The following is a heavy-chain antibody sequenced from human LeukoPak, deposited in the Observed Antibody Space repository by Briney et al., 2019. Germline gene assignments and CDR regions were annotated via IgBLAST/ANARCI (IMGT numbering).Heavy chain of an antibody. CDR1: GFTFSNAW. V-gene: IGHV3-15*01. CDR2: IKSKTDGGTT. CDR3: TTDHGGGDYYYYYYMDV. Sequence: GGSLRLSCAASGFTFSNAWMSWVCQAPGKGLEWVGRIKSKTDGGTTDYAAPVKGRFTISRDDSKNTLYLQMNSLKTEDTAVYYCTTDHGGGDYYYYYYMDVWGKGTTVTVSS. J-gene: IGHJ6*03.